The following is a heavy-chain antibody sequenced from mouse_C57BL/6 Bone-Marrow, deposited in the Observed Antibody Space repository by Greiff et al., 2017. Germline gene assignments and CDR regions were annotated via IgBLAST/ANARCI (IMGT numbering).Heavy chain of an antibody. CDR2: IYPGDGDT. V-gene: IGHV1-82*01. Sequence: VKLMESGPELVKPGASVKISCKASGYAFSSSWMNWVKQRPGKGLEWIGRIYPGDGDTNYNGKFKGKATLTADKSSSTAYMQLSSLTSEDSAVYFCARHFSWFAYWGQGTLVTVSA. CDR1: GYAFSSSW. CDR3: ARHFSWFAY. J-gene: IGHJ3*01.